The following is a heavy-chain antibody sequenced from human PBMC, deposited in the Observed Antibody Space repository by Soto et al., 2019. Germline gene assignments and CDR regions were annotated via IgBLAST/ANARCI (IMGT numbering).Heavy chain of an antibody. CDR3: ARDSVSRTLFDY. CDR2: VHSTGST. Sequence: QVELQESGPRLVRPSETLYLTCTVSGGSMSGYHWSWVRQPAGKGLVWIGRVHSTGSTDYNPSVDRRITVSLDTSKKQFYLTLWSVTAADTALYCCARDSVSRTLFDYWGQGILVTASS. J-gene: IGHJ4*02. V-gene: IGHV4-4*07. CDR1: GGSMSGYH. D-gene: IGHD3-10*01.